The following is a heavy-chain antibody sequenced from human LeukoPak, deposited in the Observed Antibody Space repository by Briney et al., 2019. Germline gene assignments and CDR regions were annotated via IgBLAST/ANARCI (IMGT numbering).Heavy chain of an antibody. V-gene: IGHV3-23*01. J-gene: IGHJ4*02. Sequence: PGGSLRLSCAASGFTFSSYAMSWVRQAPGKGLEWVSGISDSGTGTCYADSVKGRFTISRDNSKNTLFLQMHSLRAEDTAVYYCAKDHIRRDGYSDCDYWGQGTLVTVSS. CDR2: ISDSGTGT. CDR3: AKDHIRRDGYSDCDY. D-gene: IGHD5-24*01. CDR1: GFTFSSYA.